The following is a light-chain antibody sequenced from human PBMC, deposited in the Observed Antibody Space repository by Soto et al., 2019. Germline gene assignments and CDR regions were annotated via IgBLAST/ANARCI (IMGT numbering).Light chain of an antibody. V-gene: IGKV1-12*02. Sequence: DIQMTQSPSLVSASVGDRVTITCRASQDISSWLAWYQQKPGKAPKLLIYTASSLQSGVPSTFSGSGSGTEFTLTISSLQSDDFSTYYCQQYISVSLLTFGGGTKVDIK. J-gene: IGKJ4*01. CDR2: TAS. CDR1: QDISSW. CDR3: QQYISVSLLT.